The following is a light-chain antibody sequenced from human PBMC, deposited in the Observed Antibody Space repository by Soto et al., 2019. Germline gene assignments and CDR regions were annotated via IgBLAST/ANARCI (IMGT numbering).Light chain of an antibody. CDR1: HSVGSNY. J-gene: IGKJ3*01. V-gene: IGKV3-20*01. CDR2: GAS. CDR3: QQYTTSPFT. Sequence: EIVLTHSPGTLSLSPGERATLYCRASHSVGSNYLAWYQQKPGQAPRVLIYGASSRATGIPYRFSGSGSGGDFTLTISRLEPEDFAVYYCQQYTTSPFTFGPGTKVDIK.